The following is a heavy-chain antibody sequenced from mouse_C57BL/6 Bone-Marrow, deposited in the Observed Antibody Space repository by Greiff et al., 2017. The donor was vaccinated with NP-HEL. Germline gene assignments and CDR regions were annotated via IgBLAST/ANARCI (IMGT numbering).Heavy chain of an antibody. J-gene: IGHJ3*01. CDR3: APHVWFAY. V-gene: IGHV1-81*01. CDR1: GYTFTSYG. CDR2: IYPRSGNT. Sequence: QVQLQQSGAELARPGASVKLSCKASGYTFTSYGISWVKQRTGQGLEWIGEIYPRSGNTYYNAKFKGKATLTADKSSSTGYMEVGSLTSEDSAVYFCAPHVWFAYWGQGTLVTVSA.